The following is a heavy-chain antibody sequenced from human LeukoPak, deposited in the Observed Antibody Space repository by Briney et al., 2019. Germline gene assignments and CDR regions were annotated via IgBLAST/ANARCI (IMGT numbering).Heavy chain of an antibody. Sequence: GASVKVSCKASGYTFTSYGISWVRQAPGQGLEWMGWISAYNGNTNYAQKLQGRVTMTTDTSTSTAYMELRSLRSDDTAVYYCARGELKLRYFDWLSAAFDYWGQGTLVTVSS. CDR3: ARGELKLRYFDWLSAAFDY. CDR1: GYTFTSYG. D-gene: IGHD3-9*01. V-gene: IGHV1-18*01. CDR2: ISAYNGNT. J-gene: IGHJ4*02.